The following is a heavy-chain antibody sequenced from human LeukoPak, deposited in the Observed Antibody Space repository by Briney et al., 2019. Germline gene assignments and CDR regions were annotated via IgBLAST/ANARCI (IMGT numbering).Heavy chain of an antibody. D-gene: IGHD2-15*01. CDR3: ARHADIAAYREGLDV. CDR2: IYYRGNT. CDR1: GGSISGYF. V-gene: IGHV4-59*01. J-gene: IGHJ6*04. Sequence: SETLSLTCTVSGGSISGYFWSWIRQPPGEGLEWIGYIYYRGNTIYNLSLKSRATISVDTPKNLFSLELTSVTTADTAVYYCARHADIAAYREGLDVWGRGTTVTVFS.